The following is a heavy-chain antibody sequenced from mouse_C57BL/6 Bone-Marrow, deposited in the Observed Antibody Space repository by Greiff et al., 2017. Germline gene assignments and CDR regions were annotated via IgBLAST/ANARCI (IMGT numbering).Heavy chain of an antibody. CDR1: GYTFTNYW. D-gene: IGHD1-1*01. J-gene: IGHJ2*01. CDR2: IYPGGGYT. V-gene: IGHV1-63*01. Sequence: VQLQPSGAELVRPGTSVKMSCKASGYTFTNYWLGWAKQRPGHGLEWIGDIYPGGGYTNYNEKFKGKATLTADKSSRTAYMQCSSLTSEDSAIYYCARTYGSSLDYWGQGTTLTVSS. CDR3: ARTYGSSLDY.